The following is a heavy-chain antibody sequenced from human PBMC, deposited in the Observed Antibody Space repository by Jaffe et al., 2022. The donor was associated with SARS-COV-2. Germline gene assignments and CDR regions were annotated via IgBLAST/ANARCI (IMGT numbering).Heavy chain of an antibody. CDR3: ARHRKSYNVDTAFDT. V-gene: IGHV4-39*01. J-gene: IGHJ5*02. CDR2: FFYNGGP. D-gene: IGHD1-1*01. Sequence: QLRLQESGPGLVRPSETLSLTCSVSGDSLMHLNFYWGWIRQPPGEGLEWIASFFYNGGPFYNPSLESRVTMSADTSKNQVSLTLRSVTAADTAVYYCARHRKSYNVDTAFDTWGQGTLVTVSS. CDR1: GDSLMHLNFY.